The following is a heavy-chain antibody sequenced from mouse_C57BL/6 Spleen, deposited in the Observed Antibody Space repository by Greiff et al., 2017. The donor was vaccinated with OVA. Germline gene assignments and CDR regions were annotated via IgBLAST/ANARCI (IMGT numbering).Heavy chain of an antibody. CDR1: GYTFTSYD. CDR2: IYPRDGST. D-gene: IGHD3-2*02. J-gene: IGHJ3*01. Sequence: VQRVESGPELVKPGASVKLSCKASGYTFTSYDINWVKQRPGQGLEWIGWIYPRDGSTKYNEKFKGKATLTVDTSSSTAYMELHSLTSEDAAVYVCARPAQATRFAYWGQGTLVTVSA. V-gene: IGHV1-85*01. CDR3: ARPAQATRFAY.